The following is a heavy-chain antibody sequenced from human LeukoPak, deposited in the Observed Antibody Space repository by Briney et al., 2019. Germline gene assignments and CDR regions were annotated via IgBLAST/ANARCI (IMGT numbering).Heavy chain of an antibody. Sequence: GESLKIFCKGSGYSFTNYWIGWVRQTPGKGLEWMGIIYPGDSNTRYSPSFQGQVTISADKSISTAYLQWSSLKASDTAMYYCARYDLMGSYYDSSGYQPFDYWGQGTLVTVSS. CDR2: IYPGDSNT. CDR3: ARYDLMGSYYDSSGYQPFDY. CDR1: GYSFTNYW. J-gene: IGHJ4*02. D-gene: IGHD3-22*01. V-gene: IGHV5-51*01.